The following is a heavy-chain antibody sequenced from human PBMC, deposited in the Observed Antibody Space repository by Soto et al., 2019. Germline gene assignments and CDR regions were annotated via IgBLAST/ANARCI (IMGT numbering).Heavy chain of an antibody. CDR1: GFDFSIYG. V-gene: IGHV3-33*01. CDR2: IWYDGNNK. D-gene: IGHD4-17*01. J-gene: IGHJ4*02. CDR3: ARDRTVGDHYLDY. Sequence: GGSLRLSCVASGFDFSIYGMHWVRQAPAKGLEWVAVIWYDGNNKYYAESVEGRFTISRDNSKNTLYLQLNGLRAEDTAVYFCARDRTVGDHYLDYWGPGTLVTVSS.